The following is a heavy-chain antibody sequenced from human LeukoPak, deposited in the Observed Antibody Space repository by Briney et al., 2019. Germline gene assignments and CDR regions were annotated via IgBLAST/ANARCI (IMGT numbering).Heavy chain of an antibody. D-gene: IGHD6-13*01. CDR2: ISSSSSYI. V-gene: IGHV3-21*01. Sequence: GGSLRLSCAASGFTFSSYSVNWVRQAPGKGLEWVSSISSSSSYIYYADSLKGRFTISRDNAKNSLYLQMNSLRAEDTAVYYCARDQGIAAAGLYFQHWGQGTLVTVSS. CDR3: ARDQGIAAAGLYFQH. J-gene: IGHJ1*01. CDR1: GFTFSSYS.